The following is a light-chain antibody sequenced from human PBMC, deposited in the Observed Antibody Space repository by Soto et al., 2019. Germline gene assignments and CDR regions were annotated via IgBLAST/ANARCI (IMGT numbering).Light chain of an antibody. CDR1: QTLEHSNGNTY. V-gene: IGKV2-24*01. CDR3: MQATQTPLT. CDR2: KIS. J-gene: IGKJ4*01. Sequence: EIVMPQTPLSSVVTLGQSASISCRSSQTLEHSNGNTYLSWLHQRPGQPPRRLIYKISKRFSGVPDRFSGSGAGTDFTLKISRVEAEDGGIYYCMQATQTPLTFGGGTRLEI.